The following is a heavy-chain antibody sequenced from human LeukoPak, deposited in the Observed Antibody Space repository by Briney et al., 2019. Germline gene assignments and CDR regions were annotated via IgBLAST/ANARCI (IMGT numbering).Heavy chain of an antibody. J-gene: IGHJ3*01. Sequence: SETLSLTCAVYGGSFSGYYWSWIRQPPGKGLEWIGEINHSGSTNYNPSLQSRLTMSADTSKNQFSLILNSVNAADTAVYYCAVGRPRNTTRLDDGYDFWGQGTMVTVSS. V-gene: IGHV4-34*01. CDR1: GGSFSGYY. D-gene: IGHD1-1*01. CDR3: AVGRPRNTTRLDDGYDF. CDR2: INHSGST.